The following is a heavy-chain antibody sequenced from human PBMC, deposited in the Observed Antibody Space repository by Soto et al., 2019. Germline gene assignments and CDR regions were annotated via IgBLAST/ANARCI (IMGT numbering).Heavy chain of an antibody. J-gene: IGHJ6*01. CDR2: ISAYNGNT. CDR3: ARENFGAYYDFGSGPSPGHYSGMDV. D-gene: IGHD3-3*01. V-gene: IGHV1-18*01. Sequence: FAMCCRSWVQHSPGQGLEWMGWISAYNGNTNYAQKLQGRVTMTTDTSTSTAYMELRSLRSDDTAVYYCARENFGAYYDFGSGPSPGHYSGMDVWGQGTTVTVSP. CDR1: FAMCC.